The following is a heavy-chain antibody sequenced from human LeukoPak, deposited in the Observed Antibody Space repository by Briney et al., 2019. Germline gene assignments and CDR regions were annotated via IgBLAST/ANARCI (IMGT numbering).Heavy chain of an antibody. V-gene: IGHV3-30-3*01. CDR3: AREWGYYGSGSYYKDYYYGMDV. CDR2: ISYDGSNK. J-gene: IGHJ6*02. CDR1: GFTFSSYA. Sequence: GGSLRLSCAASGFTFSSYAMHWVRQAPGKGLEWVAVISYDGSNKYYADSVKGRFTISRDNSKNTLYLQMNSLRAEDTAVYYCAREWGYYGSGSYYKDYYYGMDVWGQGTTVTVSS. D-gene: IGHD3-10*01.